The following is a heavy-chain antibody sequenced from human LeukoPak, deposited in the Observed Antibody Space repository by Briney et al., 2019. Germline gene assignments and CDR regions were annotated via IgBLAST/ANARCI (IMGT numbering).Heavy chain of an antibody. CDR2: MNPNSGNT. CDR1: GYTFTSYD. V-gene: IGHV1-8*02. CDR3: ARDGARLWFGELFRQDYYYMDV. Sequence: ASVKVSCKASGYTFTSYDINWVRQATGQGLEWMGWMNPNSGNTGYAQKFQGRVTMTRDTSISTAYMELSRLRSDDTAVYYCARDGARLWFGELFRQDYYYMDVWGKGTTVTISS. D-gene: IGHD3-10*01. J-gene: IGHJ6*03.